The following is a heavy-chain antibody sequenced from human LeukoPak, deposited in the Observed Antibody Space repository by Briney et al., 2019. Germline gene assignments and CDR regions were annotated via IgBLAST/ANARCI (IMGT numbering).Heavy chain of an antibody. CDR2: INHSGST. J-gene: IGHJ4*02. Sequence: PSETLSLTCAVYGGSFSGYYWNWIRQPPGKGLEWIGEINHSGSTNYNPSLKSRVTISVDTSKTQFSLKLSSVTAAATAVYYCARGPPIAVAGKGGHFDYWGQGTLVTVSS. D-gene: IGHD6-19*01. CDR1: GGSFSGYY. V-gene: IGHV4-34*01. CDR3: ARGPPIAVAGKGGHFDY.